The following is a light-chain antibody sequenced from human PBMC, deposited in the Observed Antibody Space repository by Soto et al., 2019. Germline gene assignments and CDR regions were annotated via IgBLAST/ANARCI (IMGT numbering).Light chain of an antibody. Sequence: ALQMTQSPSSLSASVGDRVTITCRASQGIRSDLGWYQQKPGIAPKLLIYGASTLQSGVPSRFSGSGSGTDFTLTISSLQPEDFATYYCLQDYNYPHTFGQGTKLEIK. CDR1: QGIRSD. V-gene: IGKV1-6*01. CDR3: LQDYNYPHT. CDR2: GAS. J-gene: IGKJ2*01.